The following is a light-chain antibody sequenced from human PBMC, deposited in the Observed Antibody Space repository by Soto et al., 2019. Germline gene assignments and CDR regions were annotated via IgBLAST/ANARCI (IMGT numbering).Light chain of an antibody. CDR1: SSDVGGSNY. J-gene: IGLJ2*01. V-gene: IGLV2-14*01. CDR2: EVS. CDR3: SSDSTSSTLGV. Sequence: QLVLTQPASVSGSPGQSITISCTGTSSDVGGSNYVSWFQQRPGKAPKLMIYEVSNRPSGVSNRFSGSKSGNTASLIISGLQAEDEADYFCSSDSTSSTLGVFGGGTKLTVL.